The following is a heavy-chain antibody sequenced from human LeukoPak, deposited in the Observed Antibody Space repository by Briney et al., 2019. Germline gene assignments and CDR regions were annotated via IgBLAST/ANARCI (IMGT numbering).Heavy chain of an antibody. CDR1: GFTFNNYA. D-gene: IGHD2-8*01. V-gene: IGHV3-23*01. CDR3: ASGDGLRDASCFDY. CDR2: ISGSGARS. Sequence: GGSLRLSCAASGFTFNNYAMNWVRQAPGKGLEWVSRISGSGARSYYADSVKGRLTISRDNSKNTLYLQMRSLRTEDTAVYYCASGDGLRDASCFDYWGQGTLVTVSS. J-gene: IGHJ4*02.